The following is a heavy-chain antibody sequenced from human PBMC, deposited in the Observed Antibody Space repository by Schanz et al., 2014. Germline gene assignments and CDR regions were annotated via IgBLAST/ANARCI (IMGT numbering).Heavy chain of an antibody. CDR2: INTNTGNP. Sequence: QGLLVQSGGEVKKPGASVKVSCKASGYIFSSYAIHWVRQAPGQGLEWVGWINTNTGNPTYAQGFTGRFVFSLDTSVSTAYLQISSLKAEDTAAYYCTTETIAMAGTFSIWGQGTLVTVSS. V-gene: IGHV7-4-1*02. CDR1: GYIFSSYA. CDR3: TTETIAMAGTFSI. D-gene: IGHD6-19*01. J-gene: IGHJ4*02.